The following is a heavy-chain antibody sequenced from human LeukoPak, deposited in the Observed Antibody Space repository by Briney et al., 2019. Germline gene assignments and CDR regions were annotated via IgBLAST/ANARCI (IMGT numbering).Heavy chain of an antibody. Sequence: SETLSLTCTVSGGSVSSRSYYWGWIRQPPGKGLEWIGSIFYSGSTYYNPSLKSRLTISVDTSKNQFSLKRSSVTAADTAVYSCARIIVVVPAAHLDAFDIWGQGTMVTVSS. CDR2: IFYSGST. V-gene: IGHV4-39*01. CDR1: GGSVSSRSYY. CDR3: ARIIVVVPAAHLDAFDI. D-gene: IGHD2-2*01. J-gene: IGHJ3*02.